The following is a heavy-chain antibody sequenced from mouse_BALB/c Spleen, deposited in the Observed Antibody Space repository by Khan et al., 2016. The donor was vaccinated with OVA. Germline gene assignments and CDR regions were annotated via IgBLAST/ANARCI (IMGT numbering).Heavy chain of an antibody. Sequence: IQLVQSGTVLARPGTSVKMSCKASGYTFTSYWMHWVKQRPGQGLEWIGAIYPGNSDTSYNQKFKGKAKLTAVTSTSTGYMELSSLTSEDSAVYYCTRFGYLFAYWGQGTLVTVSA. V-gene: IGHV1-5*01. CDR1: GYTFTSYW. J-gene: IGHJ3*01. CDR3: TRFGYLFAY. D-gene: IGHD2-2*01. CDR2: IYPGNSDT.